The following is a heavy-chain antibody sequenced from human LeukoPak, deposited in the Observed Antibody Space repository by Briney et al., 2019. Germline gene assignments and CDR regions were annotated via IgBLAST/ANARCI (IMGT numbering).Heavy chain of an antibody. Sequence: TSETLSLTCTVSGGSISSHYWSWIRQPPGKGLEWIGYIYYGGSTNYNPSLKSRVTISVDTSKNQFSLKLSSVTAADTAVYYCARVITATTSRFDYWGQGTLVTVSS. CDR3: ARVITATTSRFDY. CDR2: IYYGGST. V-gene: IGHV4-59*11. CDR1: GGSISSHY. J-gene: IGHJ4*02. D-gene: IGHD5-24*01.